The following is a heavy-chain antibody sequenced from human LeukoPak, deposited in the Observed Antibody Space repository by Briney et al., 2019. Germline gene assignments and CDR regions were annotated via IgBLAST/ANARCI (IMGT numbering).Heavy chain of an antibody. D-gene: IGHD3-9*01. CDR3: ARDQDYDILTGYYPIGWFDP. CDR2: IRYDGSNK. V-gene: IGHV3-30*02. J-gene: IGHJ5*02. Sequence: GGSLRLSCAASGFIFNSYGMHWVRQAPGKGLEWVAFIRYDGSNKYYADSVKGRFTISRDNAKNSLYLQMNSLRTEDTAVYYCARDQDYDILTGYYPIGWFDPWGQGTLVTVSS. CDR1: GFIFNSYG.